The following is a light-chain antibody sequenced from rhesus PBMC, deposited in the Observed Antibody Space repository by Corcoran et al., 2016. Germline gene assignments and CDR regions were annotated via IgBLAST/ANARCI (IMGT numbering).Light chain of an antibody. CDR3: LQYSSSPYS. Sequence: DIQMTQSPSSLSASVGDTVTITCRASQSISSWLDWYQQQPGKAPKLLIYKASSLQSGVPSRFSGSGSGTDFTLTSSSRQPEDFATYYCLQYSSSPYSFGQGTKVEIK. CDR2: KAS. CDR1: QSISSW. V-gene: IGKV1-22*01. J-gene: IGKJ2*01.